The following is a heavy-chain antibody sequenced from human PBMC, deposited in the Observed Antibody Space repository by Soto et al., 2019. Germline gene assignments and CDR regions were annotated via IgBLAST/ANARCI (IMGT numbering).Heavy chain of an antibody. CDR2: ISGGGET. Sequence: EVQLVESGGGVIQPGGSLRLSCAASGLYVASSYMSWVRQAPGKGLEWISYISGGGETYYSNSVKGRFTISKDNSKNTLFLQMHSVRAEDTAVYYCARDGDGGWGNWGRGVQVTVTS. D-gene: IGHD7-27*01. CDR1: GLYVASSY. V-gene: IGHV3-53*01. J-gene: IGHJ4*02. CDR3: ARDGDGGWGN.